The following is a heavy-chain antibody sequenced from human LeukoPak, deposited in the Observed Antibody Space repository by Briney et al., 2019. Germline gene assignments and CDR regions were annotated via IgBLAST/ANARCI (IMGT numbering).Heavy chain of an antibody. V-gene: IGHV5-51*01. CDR2: IYPGDSDT. CDR3: ARRIDAYGDRNWFDP. CDR1: GYSFTSYW. J-gene: IGHJ5*02. D-gene: IGHD4-17*01. Sequence: GESLKISCKGSGYSFTSYWIGWVRQMPGKGLEWMGIIYPGDSDTRYSPSFQGQVTISADKSISTAYLQWSSLKASDTAMYYCARRIDAYGDRNWFDPWGQGTLVTVSS.